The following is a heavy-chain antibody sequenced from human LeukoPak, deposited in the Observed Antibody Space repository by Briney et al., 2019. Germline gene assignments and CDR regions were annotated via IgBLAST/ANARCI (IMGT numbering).Heavy chain of an antibody. Sequence: PGGSLRLSCAASGFTFSRYGMQWVRQAPGKGLEWVAFIRYDGSNKNYADSVKGRITISRDNSKNTLYLQMNSLRAEDTAVYYCAKDPRDCSSASCYIAAAGFDYWGQGTLVTVSS. J-gene: IGHJ4*02. CDR3: AKDPRDCSSASCYIAAAGFDY. V-gene: IGHV3-30*02. CDR1: GFTFSRYG. D-gene: IGHD2-2*02. CDR2: IRYDGSNK.